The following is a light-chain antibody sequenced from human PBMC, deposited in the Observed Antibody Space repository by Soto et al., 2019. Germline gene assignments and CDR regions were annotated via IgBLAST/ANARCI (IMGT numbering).Light chain of an antibody. CDR3: QQYGSSPPLT. Sequence: EIVLTQSPGTLSLSPGERATLSCRASQAVSSIYLAWYQQKPGQAPRLLIHGASSRATGIPDRFSGSGSGTDFTLTISRLEPEDFAVYYCQQYGSSPPLTFGGGTKVEIK. CDR1: QAVSSIY. J-gene: IGKJ4*01. V-gene: IGKV3-20*01. CDR2: GAS.